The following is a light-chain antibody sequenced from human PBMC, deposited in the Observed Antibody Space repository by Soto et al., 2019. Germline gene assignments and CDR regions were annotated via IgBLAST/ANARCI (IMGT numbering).Light chain of an antibody. CDR2: DVS. CDR3: CSYAGSYTLV. Sequence: QSVLTQPRSVSGSPGQSVTISCTGTSSEVGIYNYVSWYQQHPGKAPKLMIYDVSERPSGVPDRFSGSKSGNTASLTISGLQAEDEADYYCCSYAGSYTLVFGGGTKLTVL. J-gene: IGLJ2*01. V-gene: IGLV2-11*01. CDR1: SSEVGIYNY.